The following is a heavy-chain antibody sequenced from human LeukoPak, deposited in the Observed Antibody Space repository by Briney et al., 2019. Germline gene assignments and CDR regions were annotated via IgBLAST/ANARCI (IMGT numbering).Heavy chain of an antibody. CDR2: INPNSGGT. D-gene: IGHD3-9*01. V-gene: IGHV1-2*02. J-gene: IGHJ6*03. CDR3: ARGDTIPWDNPYYYYYMDV. CDR1: GYTFTGYY. Sequence: ASVKVSCKASGYTFTGYYMHWVRQAPGQGLEWMGWINPNSGGTNYAQKFQGRVTMTRDTSISTAYMELSRLRSDDTAVYYCARGDTIPWDNPYYYYYMDVWGKGTTVTISS.